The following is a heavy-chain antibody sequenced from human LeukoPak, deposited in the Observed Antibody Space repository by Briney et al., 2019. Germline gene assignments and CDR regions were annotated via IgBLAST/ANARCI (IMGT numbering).Heavy chain of an antibody. J-gene: IGHJ5*01. V-gene: IGHV3-7*01. CDR1: GLGFIGFW. Sequence: GGSRGLSVAAPGLGFIGFWLAWFRRPPGKGLKWVANINDDGHYKYYVESVRGRFNIFRDDDKNSLYLQMDSLGTGDTAVYYCVRHGRNCFDSWGQGTLVTVSS. CDR3: VRHGRNCFDS. CDR2: INDDGHYK.